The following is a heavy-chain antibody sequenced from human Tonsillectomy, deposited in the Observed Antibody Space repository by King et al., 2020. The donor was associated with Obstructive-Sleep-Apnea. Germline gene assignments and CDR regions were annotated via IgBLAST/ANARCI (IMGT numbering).Heavy chain of an antibody. D-gene: IGHD5/OR15-5a*01. Sequence: VQLVESGAEVKKPGASMKVSCKASGYTFTSYDINWVRQSTGQGLEGRGWMNPNSGETVYTQKCQGRVTMTRNISIDTAYVELSGLKSEDTAVYFCARGRLVSYAMDVRGQGTTVTASS. J-gene: IGHJ6*02. V-gene: IGHV1-8*01. CDR2: MNPNSGET. CDR1: GYTFTSYD. CDR3: ARGRLVSYAMDV.